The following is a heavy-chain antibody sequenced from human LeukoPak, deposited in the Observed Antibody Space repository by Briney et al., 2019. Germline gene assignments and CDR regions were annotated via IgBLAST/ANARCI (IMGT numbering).Heavy chain of an antibody. CDR2: IRSKAYGETA. Sequence: XXXAXSWIRQAPGKGLEWVGFIRSKAYGETADYAASVKGRFTISRDDSKAIAYLQMNSLKTEDTAVYHCTRDRGAYNLYDYWGQGTLVTVSS. D-gene: IGHD1-1*01. J-gene: IGHJ4*02. V-gene: IGHV3-49*03. CDR1: XXXA. CDR3: TRDRGAYNLYDY.